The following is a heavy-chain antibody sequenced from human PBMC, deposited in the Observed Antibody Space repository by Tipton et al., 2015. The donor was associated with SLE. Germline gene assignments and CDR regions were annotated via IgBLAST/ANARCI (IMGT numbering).Heavy chain of an antibody. Sequence: SLRLSCAASGFTFSSYEMNWVRQAPGKGLEWVSYISSSGSTIYYADSVKGRFTISRDNAKNSLYLQMNSLRAEDTGLCYCVVESAAAVGGGQGTLVTVSS. CDR3: VVESAAAVG. D-gene: IGHD6-25*01. CDR2: ISSSGSTI. J-gene: IGHJ4*02. CDR1: GFTFSSYE. V-gene: IGHV3-48*03.